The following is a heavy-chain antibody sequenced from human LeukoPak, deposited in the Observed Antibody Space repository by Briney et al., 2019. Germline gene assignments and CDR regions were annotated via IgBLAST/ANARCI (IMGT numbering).Heavy chain of an antibody. D-gene: IGHD5-18*01. V-gene: IGHV3-53*01. CDR1: GLTVSSNY. CDR2: IYSGGST. CDR3: ARVDTAMVTDYYYYMDV. Sequence: RVSLRLCCAPSGLTVSSNYKRWVRQAPGEGLEWVSVIYSGGSTYYADSVEGRLTITRDNSKNTLYLQMNSRRAEDTAVYYCARVDTAMVTDYYYYMDVWGKGTTVTVSS. J-gene: IGHJ6*03.